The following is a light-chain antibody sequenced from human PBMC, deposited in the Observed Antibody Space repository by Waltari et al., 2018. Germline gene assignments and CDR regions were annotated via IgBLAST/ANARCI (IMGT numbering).Light chain of an antibody. Sequence: QSVLTQPPSASGTTGQRITIPCYGSNSNIGSNVVDWYQQLPGTAPNLVIHSNDQRPSGVPDRFSGSKSGSSASLAISGLQSEDEADYHCAAWDNSLNGLYVFGTGTKVTVL. CDR1: NSNIGSNV. V-gene: IGLV1-44*01. CDR3: AAWDNSLNGLYV. CDR2: SND. J-gene: IGLJ1*01.